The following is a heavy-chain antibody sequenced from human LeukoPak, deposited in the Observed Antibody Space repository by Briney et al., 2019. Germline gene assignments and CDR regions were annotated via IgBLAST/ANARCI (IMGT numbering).Heavy chain of an antibody. CDR3: AREDSNPKYYYYYGMDV. CDR2: INPNSGGT. J-gene: IGHJ6*02. V-gene: IGHV1-2*06. CDR1: GYTFTGYY. Sequence: ASVKVSCKASGYTFTGYYMSWVRQAPGQGLEWMGRINPNSGGTKYAQKFQGRVTMTRDTSINTAYMELSGLRSDDTAVYYCAREDSNPKYYYYYGMDVWGQGTTVTVSS. D-gene: IGHD4-11*01.